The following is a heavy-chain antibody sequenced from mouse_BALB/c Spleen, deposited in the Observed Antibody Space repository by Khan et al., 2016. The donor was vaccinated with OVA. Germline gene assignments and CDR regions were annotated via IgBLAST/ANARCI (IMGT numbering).Heavy chain of an antibody. CDR2: INPDSSTI. J-gene: IGHJ3*01. V-gene: IGHV4-1*02. Sequence: EVQLVESGGGLVQPGGSLKLSCAATGFDFSRYWMSWVRQAPGKGLEWIGEINPDSSTINYTPSLKDKFIISRDNANNTLYLQMSKVRSEDTALXYCERQGPYYGSSGFAYWGQGTLVTVSA. D-gene: IGHD1-1*01. CDR3: ERQGPYYGSSGFAY. CDR1: GFDFSRYW.